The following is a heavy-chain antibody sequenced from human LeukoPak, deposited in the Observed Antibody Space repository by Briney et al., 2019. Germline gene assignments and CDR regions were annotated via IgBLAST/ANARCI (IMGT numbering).Heavy chain of an antibody. D-gene: IGHD6-13*01. V-gene: IGHV4-59*01. CDR3: ARGGEYSSSWLSRYYYYGMDV. Sequence: SETLSLTCTVSGGSISSYYWSWIRQPPGKGLEWIGYIYYSGSTNYNPSLKSRVTISVDTSKNQFSLKLSSVTAAGTAVYYCARGGEYSSSWLSRYYYYGMDVWGQGTTVTVSS. CDR1: GGSISSYY. CDR2: IYYSGST. J-gene: IGHJ6*02.